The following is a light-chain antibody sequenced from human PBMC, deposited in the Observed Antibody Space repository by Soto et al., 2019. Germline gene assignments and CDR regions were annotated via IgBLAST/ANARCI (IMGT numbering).Light chain of an antibody. CDR2: EVT. V-gene: IGLV2-8*01. J-gene: IGLJ1*01. CDR3: CSNAAGSTYV. Sequence: QSVLTQPPSASGSPGQSVTISCTGTTGDIGAFNYVSWYQQRPGKAPKLIIYEVTRRPSGVPDRIFASKSGSTASLTISGLQDEDEADYYCCSNAAGSTYVFGTGTKLTVL. CDR1: TGDIGAFNY.